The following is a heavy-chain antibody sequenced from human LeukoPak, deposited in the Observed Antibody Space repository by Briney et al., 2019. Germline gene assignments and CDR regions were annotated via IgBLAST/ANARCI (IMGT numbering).Heavy chain of an antibody. CDR2: INPSGGST. CDR1: GCTFTSYC. CDR3: AREDGYSYGPSFDY. D-gene: IGHD5-18*01. J-gene: IGHJ4*02. V-gene: IGHV1-46*01. Sequence: ASVKVSCKATGCTFTSYCMHWVRQAPGQGLEWLGIINPSGGSTSYAQKFQGRVTMTRDTSTSTVYMELSSLSSEDTAVYYCAREDGYSYGPSFDYWGQGTLVTVSS.